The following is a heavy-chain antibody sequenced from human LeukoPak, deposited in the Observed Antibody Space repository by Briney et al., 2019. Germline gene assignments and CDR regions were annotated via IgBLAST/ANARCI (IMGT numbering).Heavy chain of an antibody. CDR2: IKEDGSGK. CDR1: GFTFSRYW. V-gene: IGHV3-7*02. CDR3: AKVGDYGDYALDY. Sequence: GGSLRLSCAASGFTFSRYWMSWVRQAPGKGLEWVANIKEDGSGKYYADSVKGRFTISRDNSKNTLYLQMNSLRAEDTAVYYCAKVGDYGDYALDYWGQGTLVTVSS. J-gene: IGHJ4*02. D-gene: IGHD4-17*01.